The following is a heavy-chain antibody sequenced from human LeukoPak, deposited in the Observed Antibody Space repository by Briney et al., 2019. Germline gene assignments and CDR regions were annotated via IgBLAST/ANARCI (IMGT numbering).Heavy chain of an antibody. V-gene: IGHV6-1*01. CDR3: ARGHSDHRKFDY. J-gene: IGHJ4*02. Sequence: SQTLSLTCAISGDSVSSNSASWNWIRQSPSRGLEWLGRTYYRSKWYNDYAVFVKSRITFNPDTSKNQFSLQLNSVTPEDTAVYYCARGHSDHRKFDYWGQGTLVTVSS. CDR2: TYYRSKWYN. CDR1: GDSVSSNSAS.